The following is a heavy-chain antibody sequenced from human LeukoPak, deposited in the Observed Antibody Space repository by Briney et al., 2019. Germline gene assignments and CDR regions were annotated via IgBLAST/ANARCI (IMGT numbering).Heavy chain of an antibody. CDR3: ARTTEGGYSYGYFYYYYMDV. Sequence: SETLSLTCAVYGGSFSGYYWSWIRQPPGKGLEWIGEINHSGSTNYNPSLKSRVTISVDTSKNQFSLKLRSVTAADTAVYYCARTTEGGYSYGYFYYYYMDVWGKGTTVTISS. J-gene: IGHJ6*03. CDR1: GGSFSGYY. V-gene: IGHV4-34*01. D-gene: IGHD5-18*01. CDR2: INHSGST.